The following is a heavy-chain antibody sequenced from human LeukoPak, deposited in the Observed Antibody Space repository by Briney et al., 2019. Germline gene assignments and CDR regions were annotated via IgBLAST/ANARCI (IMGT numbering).Heavy chain of an antibody. J-gene: IGHJ4*02. Sequence: ASLKVSCMAPGYTLTSSAMYSVRQGPEQRHGRMGWINVGNGNTKNSQKFQGRDTITRDTSESTAYMELSSLRSEDTAVYYCAREGGLYDVLTSFDYWGQGTLVTVSS. CDR3: AREGGLYDVLTSFDY. CDR1: GYTLTSSA. CDR2: INVGNGNT. V-gene: IGHV1-3*01. D-gene: IGHD3-9*01.